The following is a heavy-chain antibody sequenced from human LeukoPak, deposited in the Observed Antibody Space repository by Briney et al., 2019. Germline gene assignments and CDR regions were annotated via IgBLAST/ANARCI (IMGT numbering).Heavy chain of an antibody. CDR1: GGSISSYY. J-gene: IGHJ4*02. Sequence: SETLSLTCTVSGGSISSYYWGWIRQPPGKGLEWIGSIYYSGSTYYNPSLKSRVTISVDTSKNQFSLKLSSVTAADTAVYYCARGRGYYRYFDYWGQGTLVTVSS. V-gene: IGHV4-39*01. CDR3: ARGRGYYRYFDY. CDR2: IYYSGST. D-gene: IGHD3-22*01.